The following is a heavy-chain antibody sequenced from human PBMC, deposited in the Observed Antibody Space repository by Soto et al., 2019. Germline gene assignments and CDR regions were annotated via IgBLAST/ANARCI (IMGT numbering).Heavy chain of an antibody. Sequence: QVQLVQSGAEVKRPGSSVKVSCKASGDTFSFYSINWVRQAPGLGLEWMGRVNPILSLSNYAQRFQGRVKMTADKSTRTDYMVISSLRSEDKAIYYCATSYGSGYRAFDYWGQGAQVIVSS. J-gene: IGHJ4*02. CDR3: ATSYGSGYRAFDY. CDR2: VNPILSLS. D-gene: IGHD3-10*01. V-gene: IGHV1-69*02. CDR1: GDTFSFYS.